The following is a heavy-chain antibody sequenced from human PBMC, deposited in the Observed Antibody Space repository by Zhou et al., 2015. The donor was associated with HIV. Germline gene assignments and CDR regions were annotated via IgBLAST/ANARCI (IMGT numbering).Heavy chain of an antibody. V-gene: IGHV3-23*01. Sequence: EVQLLESGGGLVQPGGSLRVSCAASGFAFNDYAMSWVRQAPGKGLEWVSSVLGGSGTSTRYADSVKGRFTISRDNAKTSLYLQMNSLRADDTALYYCANSRGRAVAGALYYFDYWGQGTLVTVSS. CDR2: LGGSGTST. D-gene: IGHD6-19*01. CDR1: GFAFNDYA. CDR3: ANSRGRAVAGALYYFDY. J-gene: IGHJ4*02.